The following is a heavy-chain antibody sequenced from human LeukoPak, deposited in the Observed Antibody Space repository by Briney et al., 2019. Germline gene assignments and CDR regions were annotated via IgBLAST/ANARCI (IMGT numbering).Heavy chain of an antibody. V-gene: IGHV3-30*18. CDR2: FSADGINI. J-gene: IGHJ4*02. CDR3: AKAAVYSVNWTPFDD. Sequence: GGSLRLSCAASGFTFSIYGMHWVRQAPGKGLEWVALFSADGINIYYADSVKGRFTISRDNSKSMLYLQMDSLRAEDTAVYYYAKAAVYSVNWTPFDDWGQGTLVTVSS. D-gene: IGHD1-1*01. CDR1: GFTFSIYG.